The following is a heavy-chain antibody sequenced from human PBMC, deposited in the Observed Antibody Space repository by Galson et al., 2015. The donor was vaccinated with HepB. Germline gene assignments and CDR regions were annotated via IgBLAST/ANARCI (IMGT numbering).Heavy chain of an antibody. Sequence: SLRLSCAASGFIFSSYTMNWVRQAPGKGLEWVAYISSAGNNKFPADSVKGRFIISRDNAKNLLYLQMNSLRAEDTAVYYCTRIALSGGSWYFDYWGQGFLVTVSS. J-gene: IGHJ4*02. CDR1: GFIFSSYT. CDR2: ISSAGNNK. V-gene: IGHV3-48*01. D-gene: IGHD1-26*01. CDR3: TRIALSGGSWYFDY.